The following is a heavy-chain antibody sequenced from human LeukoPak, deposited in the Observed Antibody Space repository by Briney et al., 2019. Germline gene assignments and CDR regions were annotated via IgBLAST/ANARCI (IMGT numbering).Heavy chain of an antibody. CDR3: ASDSSGWSGAFDI. D-gene: IGHD6-19*01. Sequence: GGSLRLSCAASGFTFSDFWMHWVRQAPGKGLVWVSRINSGGTVTNYADSVKGRLTISRDNAKNTLYLQMNSLRAEDTAVYYCASDSSGWSGAFDIWGQGTMVTVSS. V-gene: IGHV3-74*01. CDR1: GFTFSDFW. J-gene: IGHJ3*02. CDR2: INSGGTVT.